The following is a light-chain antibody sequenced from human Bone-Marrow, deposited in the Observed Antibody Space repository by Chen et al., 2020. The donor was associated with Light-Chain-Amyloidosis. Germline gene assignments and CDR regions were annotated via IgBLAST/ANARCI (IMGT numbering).Light chain of an antibody. V-gene: IGLV2-8*01. Sequence: HSALTQPPPASGSPGQSVTISCTGTSSDVGGYNYVSWYQQHPGKAPQLMIYEVSERPSGVPDRFSGSKSGNTASLTVSGLQAEDEADYYCSSYAGSNNLVFGGGTKLTVL. CDR2: EVS. CDR1: SSDVGGYNY. J-gene: IGLJ2*01. CDR3: SSYAGSNNLV.